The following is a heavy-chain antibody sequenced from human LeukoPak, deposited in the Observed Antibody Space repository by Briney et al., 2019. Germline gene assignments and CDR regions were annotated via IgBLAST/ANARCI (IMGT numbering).Heavy chain of an antibody. CDR1: GFSLSTSGVG. V-gene: IGHV2-5*02. D-gene: IGHD4-23*01. CDR2: IYWDDDK. J-gene: IGHJ5*02. CDR3: ARMIATVVTSNGFDP. Sequence: SGPTLVKPTQTLTLTCTFSGFSLSTSGVGVGWIRQPPGKALEWLALIYWDDDKRYSPSLKSRLTITKDTSKNQVVLTMTNMDPVDTATYYCARMIATVVTSNGFDPWGQGTLVTVSS.